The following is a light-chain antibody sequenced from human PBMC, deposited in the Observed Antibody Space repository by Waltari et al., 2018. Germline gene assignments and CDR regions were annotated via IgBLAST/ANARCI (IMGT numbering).Light chain of an antibody. CDR2: GAS. V-gene: IGKV3-15*01. J-gene: IGKJ1*01. CDR3: QQYNYWPWA. CDR1: QSVSTN. Sequence: EIVMTQSPATLSVSPGERATLSCRASQSVSTNLAWYRQKPGEAPRLLIYGASTRATGLPARFSGSGSGTEFTLTISGLQSEDFAVYYCQQYNYWPWACGHGTKVEVK.